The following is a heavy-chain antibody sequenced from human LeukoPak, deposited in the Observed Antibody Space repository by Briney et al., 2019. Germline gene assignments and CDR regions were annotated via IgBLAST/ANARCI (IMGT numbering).Heavy chain of an antibody. D-gene: IGHD3-10*01. CDR3: ARANGSGSYSARGDLIDY. CDR1: GGSYSGYY. CDR2: SNHSGST. Sequence: SETLTLTCAVYGGSYSGYYWSWIRQPPGKGLEWIGESNHSGSTNYNPSLKSRVTISVDTSKNQFSLKLSSVTAADTAVYYCARANGSGSYSARGDLIDYWGQGTLVTVSS. J-gene: IGHJ4*02. V-gene: IGHV4-34*01.